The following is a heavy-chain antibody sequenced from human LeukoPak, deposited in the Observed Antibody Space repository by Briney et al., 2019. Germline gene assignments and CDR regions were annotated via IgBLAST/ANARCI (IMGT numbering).Heavy chain of an antibody. Sequence: SETLSLTCTVPGGSISSYYWSWIRQPPGKGLEWIGYIYYSGSTNYNPSLKSRVTISVDTSKNQFSLKLSSVTAADTAVYYCARHGCGGDCYSGDFDYWGQGNLVTVSS. CDR2: IYYSGST. J-gene: IGHJ4*02. CDR3: ARHGCGGDCYSGDFDY. D-gene: IGHD2-21*02. CDR1: GGSISSYY. V-gene: IGHV4-59*08.